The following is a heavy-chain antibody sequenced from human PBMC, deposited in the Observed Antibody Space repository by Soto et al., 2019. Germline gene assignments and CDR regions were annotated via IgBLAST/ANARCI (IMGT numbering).Heavy chain of an antibody. J-gene: IGHJ4*02. D-gene: IGHD6-13*01. Sequence: SLTCAVYGGFLRGYYWSSIRQPPGKGLEWIGEINHSGSTNYNPSLKSRVTISVDTSKNQFSLQLSSVTAADTAVYYCARETPYSSSGDHDYGGQGTLVTVSA. CDR3: ARETPYSSSGDHDY. V-gene: IGHV4-34*01. CDR2: INHSGST. CDR1: GGFLRGYY.